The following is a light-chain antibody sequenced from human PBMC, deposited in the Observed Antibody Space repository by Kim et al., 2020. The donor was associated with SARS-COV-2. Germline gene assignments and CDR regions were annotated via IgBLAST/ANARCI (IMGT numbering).Light chain of an antibody. CDR2: KAS. Sequence: AAEGDRVTITCRASQSISSWLAWYQQKPGKAPKLLIYKASSLESGVPSRFSGSGSGTEFTLTISSLQPDDFATYYCQQYNSYPMYTFGQGTKLEI. J-gene: IGKJ2*01. V-gene: IGKV1-5*03. CDR3: QQYNSYPMYT. CDR1: QSISSW.